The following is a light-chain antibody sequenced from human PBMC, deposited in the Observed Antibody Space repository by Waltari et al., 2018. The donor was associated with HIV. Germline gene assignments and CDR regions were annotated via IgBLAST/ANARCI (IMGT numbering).Light chain of an antibody. V-gene: IGKV1-39*01. CDR3: QQSFSAPT. J-gene: IGKJ5*01. CDR2: GAT. CDR1: QNITHY. Sequence: DIQMAQSPSSLSASIGDRVTITCRASQNITHYLHWYHQRPGKAPRLLIYGATRLQGGVPSRFRGIGSGTFFTLIITSLQPEDFGTYYTQQSFSAPTFGRGTRVDIK.